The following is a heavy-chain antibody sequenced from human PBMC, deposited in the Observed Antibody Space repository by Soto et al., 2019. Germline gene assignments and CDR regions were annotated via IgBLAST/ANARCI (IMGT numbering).Heavy chain of an antibody. CDR2: ISAYNGNT. CDR1: GYTFTSYG. CDR3: ARAYCGGDCYSKDYYFDY. Sequence: GXSVKVSCKASGYTFTSYGISWVRQAPVQGLEWMGWISAYNGNTNYAQKLQGRVTMTTDTSTSTAYMELRSLRSDDTAVYYCARAYCGGDCYSKDYYFDYWGQGTLVTVSS. D-gene: IGHD2-21*02. V-gene: IGHV1-18*01. J-gene: IGHJ4*02.